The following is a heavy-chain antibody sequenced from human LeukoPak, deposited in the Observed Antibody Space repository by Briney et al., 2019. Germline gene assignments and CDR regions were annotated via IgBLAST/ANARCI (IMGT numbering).Heavy chain of an antibody. CDR1: GFTFSRCG. Sequence: GGSLRLSCAASGFTFSRCGMTWVRQAPGKGLEWVSSISGSDDGTYYADSVKGRFTISRNNSKNTVYLQMNSLSAEDTAIYYCAKRGPIYSATPGNYFDHWGQGTLVTVSS. CDR3: AKRGPIYSATPGNYFDH. V-gene: IGHV3-23*01. D-gene: IGHD3-10*01. J-gene: IGHJ4*02. CDR2: ISGSDDGT.